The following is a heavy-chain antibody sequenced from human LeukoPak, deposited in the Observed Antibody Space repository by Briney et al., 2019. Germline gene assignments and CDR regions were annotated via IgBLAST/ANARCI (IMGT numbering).Heavy chain of an antibody. CDR2: ITSSGTHI. J-gene: IGHJ6*03. Sequence: TGGSLRLSCAASGFTFSNYSMNWVRQAPGKGLEWVSYITSSGTHIFYADSVRGRFTISRDNAKNSLYLQMDSLGPDDTAVYYCARDPYSGNYGNDYYYYMDVWGKGTTVTISS. D-gene: IGHD1-26*01. CDR3: ARDPYSGNYGNDYYYYMDV. CDR1: GFTFSNYS. V-gene: IGHV3-21*05.